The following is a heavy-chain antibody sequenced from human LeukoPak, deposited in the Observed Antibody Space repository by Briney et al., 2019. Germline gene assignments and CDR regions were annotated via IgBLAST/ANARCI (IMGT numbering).Heavy chain of an antibody. V-gene: IGHV3-74*01. CDR2: INGDGSRT. D-gene: IGHD3-10*01. CDR1: GFTFSNYG. Sequence: GGSLRLSCAASGFTFSNYGMTWVRQAPGKGLLWISHINGDGSRTGYADSVKGRFTISRDNAKDILYLQMNSLRAEDTAVYYCSRGTYPYSSDTWGQGALVTVSS. CDR3: SRGTYPYSSDT. J-gene: IGHJ5*02.